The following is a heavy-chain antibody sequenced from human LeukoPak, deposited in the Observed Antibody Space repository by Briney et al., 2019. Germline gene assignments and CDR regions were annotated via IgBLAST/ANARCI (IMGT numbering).Heavy chain of an antibody. Sequence: GGSLRLSCAASGFTFSSYWMSWVRQAPGKGLEWVANIKQDGSEKYYVDSVKGRFTISRDNAKNSLYLQMNSLRAEDTAVYYCAREDYDFWSGYPFDYWGQGTLVTVSS. J-gene: IGHJ4*02. CDR1: GFTFSSYW. V-gene: IGHV3-7*01. CDR2: IKQDGSEK. D-gene: IGHD3-3*01. CDR3: AREDYDFWSGYPFDY.